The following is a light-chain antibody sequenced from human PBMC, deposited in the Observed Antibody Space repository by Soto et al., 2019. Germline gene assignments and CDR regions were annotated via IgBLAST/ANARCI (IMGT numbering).Light chain of an antibody. Sequence: DIQMTQSPSSLSASVGDRVTITCRVSQSISSWLAWYQQKPGKAPKLLIYDASSLESGVPSRFSGSGSGTDFTLTISGLEPEDFAVYYCQHFGNSLWTFGQGTKVDIK. J-gene: IGKJ1*01. CDR2: DAS. CDR1: QSISSW. V-gene: IGKV1-5*01. CDR3: QHFGNSLWT.